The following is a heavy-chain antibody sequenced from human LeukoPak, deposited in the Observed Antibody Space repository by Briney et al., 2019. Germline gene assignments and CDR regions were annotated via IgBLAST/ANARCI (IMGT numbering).Heavy chain of an antibody. CDR2: ICYSGTT. CDR1: GGSISSYC. V-gene: IGHV4-59*08. D-gene: IGHD2-15*01. CDR3: ARHEIGYCSGGSCPYYFDY. J-gene: IGHJ4*02. Sequence: SETLSLTCTVSGGSISSYCWSWIRQPPGKGLEWIGYICYSGTTNYNPSHKSRVTISVDKSKNQFSLKLISVTAADTAVYYCARHEIGYCSGGSCPYYFDYWGQGTLVTVSS.